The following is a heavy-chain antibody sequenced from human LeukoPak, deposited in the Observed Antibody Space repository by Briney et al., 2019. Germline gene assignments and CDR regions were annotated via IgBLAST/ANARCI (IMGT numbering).Heavy chain of an antibody. Sequence: PGGSLRLSCAVSEFPFSFYEMNWVRQAPGKGLEWVSNIARSGRNIYYADSVKGRFSISRDNAKSSLYLQMNSLRVEDTAIYYCAILAVGSEFDYWGQGALVTVSS. J-gene: IGHJ4*02. CDR2: IARSGRNI. CDR3: AILAVGSEFDY. CDR1: EFPFSFYE. V-gene: IGHV3-48*03. D-gene: IGHD6-19*01.